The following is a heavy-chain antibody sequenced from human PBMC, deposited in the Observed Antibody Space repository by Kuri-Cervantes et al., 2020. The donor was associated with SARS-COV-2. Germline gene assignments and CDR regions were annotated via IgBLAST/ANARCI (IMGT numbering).Heavy chain of an antibody. D-gene: IGHD3-3*01. CDR2: INSDGSST. Sequence: GESLKISCAASGFTFSSYWMHWVRQAPGKGLVWVSRINSDGSSTSYADSVKGRFTISRDNAKNTLYLQMNSLRAEDTAVYYCARGQSYDFWSGYYALWYYYYGMDVWGQGTTVTVSS. CDR3: ARGQSYDFWSGYYALWYYYYGMDV. J-gene: IGHJ6*02. CDR1: GFTFSSYW. V-gene: IGHV3-74*01.